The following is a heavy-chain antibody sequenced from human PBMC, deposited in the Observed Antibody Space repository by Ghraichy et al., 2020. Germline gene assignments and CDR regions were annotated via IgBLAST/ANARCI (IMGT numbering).Heavy chain of an antibody. CDR2: INHSGST. CDR1: GGSFSGYY. V-gene: IGHV4-34*01. Sequence: SETLSLTCAVYGGSFSGYYWSWIRQPPGKGLEWIGEINHSGSTNYNPSLKSRVTISVDTSKNQFSLKLSSVTAADTAVYYCARGNGDYRDYWGQGTLVTVSS. J-gene: IGHJ4*02. CDR3: ARGNGDYRDY. D-gene: IGHD4-17*01.